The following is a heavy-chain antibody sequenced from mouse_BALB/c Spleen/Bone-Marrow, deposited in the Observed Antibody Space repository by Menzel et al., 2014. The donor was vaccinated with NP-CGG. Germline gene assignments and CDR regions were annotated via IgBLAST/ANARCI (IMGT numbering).Heavy chain of an antibody. J-gene: IGHJ1*01. D-gene: IGHD2-4*01. V-gene: IGHV5-17*02. CDR3: TRDHDYDWYFDV. Sequence: EVNVVESEGGLVQPGGSRKLSCTASGFTFSSFGMHWVRQAPEKGLEWVAYISSDSDTIYYADTVKGRFTISRDNPKSTLFLQMTSLRSEDTAMYYCTRDHDYDWYFDVWGAGTTVTVSS. CDR1: GFTFSSFG. CDR2: ISSDSDTI.